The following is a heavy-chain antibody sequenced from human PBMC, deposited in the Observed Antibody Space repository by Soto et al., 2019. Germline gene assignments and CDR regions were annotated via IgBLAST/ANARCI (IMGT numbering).Heavy chain of an antibody. V-gene: IGHV3-23*01. D-gene: IGHD6-13*01. Sequence: EVQLLESGGGLVQPGGSLRLSCATSGFTFSNYAVTWVRQAPGKGLEWVSTISGSGGSTYYADSVKGRFTISRDSSKNTLYLKTNSLRAEDTAVYYCAKDQGSSWYEIDYWGQGTLVTVSS. CDR2: ISGSGGST. CDR3: AKDQGSSWYEIDY. CDR1: GFTFSNYA. J-gene: IGHJ4*02.